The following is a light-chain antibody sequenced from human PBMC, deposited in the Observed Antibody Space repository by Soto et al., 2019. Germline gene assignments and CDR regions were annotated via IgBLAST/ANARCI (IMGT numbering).Light chain of an antibody. V-gene: IGKV1-6*01. Sequence: AIQMTHSPSSRSASVGARLPILCRESRGFGVDLAWYQQRPGKAPKLLIYAASNLQSGVPSRFSGSGSGTDFTLIISSLQPEDFATYYCLQDYDYPYTFGQGTKLEIK. CDR3: LQDYDYPYT. J-gene: IGKJ2*01. CDR2: AAS. CDR1: RGFGVD.